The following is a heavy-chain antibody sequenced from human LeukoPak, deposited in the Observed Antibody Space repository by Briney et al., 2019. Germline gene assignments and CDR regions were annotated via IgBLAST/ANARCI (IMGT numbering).Heavy chain of an antibody. CDR1: GFTFSSYA. J-gene: IGHJ4*02. Sequence: PGGSLRLSCAASGFTFSSYAMSWVRQAPGKGLEWVSAISGSGGSTYYADSVKGRFTISRDNSKNTLYLQMNSLRAEDTAVYYCAKAESITMVRGVPYPDYWGQGTLVTISS. CDR2: ISGSGGST. CDR3: AKAESITMVRGVPYPDY. D-gene: IGHD3-10*01. V-gene: IGHV3-23*01.